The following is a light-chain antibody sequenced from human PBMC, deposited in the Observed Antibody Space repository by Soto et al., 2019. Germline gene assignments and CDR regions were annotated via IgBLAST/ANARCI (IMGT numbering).Light chain of an antibody. CDR2: DVN. Sequence: QSVLTQPASVSGSPGQSITISCTGASTDVDGYDYVSWYQQHPGQAPKLMIYDVNNRPSGVSYRFSGSKSGGTASLTISGLQAEDDADYYCSSYTSSAPFYVFGTGTKVTVL. J-gene: IGLJ1*01. V-gene: IGLV2-14*03. CDR3: SSYTSSAPFYV. CDR1: STDVDGYDY.